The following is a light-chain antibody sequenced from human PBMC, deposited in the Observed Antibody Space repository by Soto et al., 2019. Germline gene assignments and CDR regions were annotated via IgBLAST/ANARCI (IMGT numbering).Light chain of an antibody. CDR3: QQYVSDPPT. Sequence: AILMTQSPSSYSASTGDRVTITCRASQSVGTYLAWYQQKLGKAPKLLLYAASILQGGVPSRFSGRGSGTDFTLTIDSLQTEDFATYYCQQYVSDPPTFGQGTRVEVK. J-gene: IGKJ1*01. CDR1: QSVGTY. V-gene: IGKV1-8*01. CDR2: AAS.